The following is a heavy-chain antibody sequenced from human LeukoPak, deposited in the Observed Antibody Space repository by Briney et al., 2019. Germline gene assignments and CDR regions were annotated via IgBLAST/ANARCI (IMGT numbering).Heavy chain of an antibody. CDR1: GGSIGSYY. CDR2: IYYSGST. J-gene: IGHJ4*02. CDR3: ARDGVEGLPADY. Sequence: PSETLSLTCTVSGGSIGSYYWSWIRQPPGKGLEWIGYIYYSGSTNYNPSLKSRVTISVDTSKNQFSLKLSSVTAADTAVYYCARDGVEGLPADYWGQGTLVTVSS. V-gene: IGHV4-59*01. D-gene: IGHD3-16*01.